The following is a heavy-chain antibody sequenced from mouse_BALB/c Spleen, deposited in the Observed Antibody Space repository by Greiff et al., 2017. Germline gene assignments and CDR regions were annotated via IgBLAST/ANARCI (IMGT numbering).Heavy chain of an antibody. V-gene: IGHV5-17*02. D-gene: IGHD1-2*01. CDR2: ISSGSSTI. CDR3: ARRLEFITTATDAMDY. CDR1: GFTFSSFG. Sequence: EVQVVESGGGLVQPGGSRKLSCAASGFTFSSFGMHWVRQAPEKGLEWVAYISSGSSTIYYADTVKGRFTISRDNPKNTLFLQMTSLRSEDTAMYYCARRLEFITTATDAMDYWGQGTSVTVSS. J-gene: IGHJ4*01.